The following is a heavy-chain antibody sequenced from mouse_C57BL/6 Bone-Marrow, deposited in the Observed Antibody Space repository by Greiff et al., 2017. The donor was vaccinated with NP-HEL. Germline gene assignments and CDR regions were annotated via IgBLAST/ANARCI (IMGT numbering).Heavy chain of an antibody. CDR2: ISNGGGST. V-gene: IGHV5-12*01. J-gene: IGHJ4*01. CDR3: ARYITTVVATGAMDY. D-gene: IGHD1-1*01. Sequence: DVKLVESGGGLVQPGGSLKLSCAASGFTFSDYYMYWVRQTPEKRLEWVAYISNGGGSTYYPDTVKGRFTISRDNAKNTLYLQMSRLKSEDTAMYYCARYITTVVATGAMDYWGQGTSVTVSS. CDR1: GFTFSDYY.